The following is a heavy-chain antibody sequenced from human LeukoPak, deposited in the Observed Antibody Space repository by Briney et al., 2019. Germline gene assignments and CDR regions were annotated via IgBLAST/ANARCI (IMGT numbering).Heavy chain of an antibody. CDR2: INHSGST. D-gene: IGHD6-19*01. J-gene: IGHJ4*02. V-gene: IGHV4-34*01. CDR1: GGSFSGYY. CDR3: ARPRTGYSSGWYDY. Sequence: SETLSLTCAVYGGSFSGYYWSWIRQPPGKGLEWIGEINHSGSTNYNPSLKSRVTISVDTSKNQFSLKLSSVTAADTAVYYCARPRTGYSSGWYDYWGQGTLVTVSS.